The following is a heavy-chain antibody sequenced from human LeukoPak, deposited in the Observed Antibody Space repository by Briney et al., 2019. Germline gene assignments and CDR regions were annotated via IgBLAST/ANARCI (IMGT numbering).Heavy chain of an antibody. CDR3: AKDLSGPGYSSSGLDY. D-gene: IGHD6-13*01. Sequence: PGGSLRLSCAASGFTFSSYAMSWVRQAPGKGLVWVSAISSSGANTYYADSVKGRFTSSRDNSKDTLYLQMNSLRAEDTAVYYCAKDLSGPGYSSSGLDYWGQGTLVTVSS. CDR2: ISSSGANT. CDR1: GFTFSSYA. J-gene: IGHJ4*02. V-gene: IGHV3-23*01.